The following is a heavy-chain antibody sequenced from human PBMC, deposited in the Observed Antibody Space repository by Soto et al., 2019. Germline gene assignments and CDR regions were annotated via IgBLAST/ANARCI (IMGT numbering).Heavy chain of an antibody. J-gene: IGHJ4*02. Sequence: QVQLVESGGGVVQPGRSLRLSCAASGFTFSSYGMHWVRHAPGKGLEWVAVISYDGGNKYYADSVKGRFTISRDNSKNTLYLQMNSLRAEDTAVYYCAKGDRIAAAAHFDYWGQVTLFTVSS. CDR3: AKGDRIAAAAHFDY. V-gene: IGHV3-30*18. D-gene: IGHD6-13*01. CDR2: ISYDGGNK. CDR1: GFTFSSYG.